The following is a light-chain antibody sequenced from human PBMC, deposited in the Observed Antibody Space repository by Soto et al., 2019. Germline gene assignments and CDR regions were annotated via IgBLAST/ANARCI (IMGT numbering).Light chain of an antibody. CDR3: SSYAGRVV. J-gene: IGLJ2*01. CDR2: EGT. V-gene: IGLV2-23*01. CDR1: SSDVGSYNH. Sequence: QSALTQPASVSGSPGQSITISCTGTSSDVGSYNHVSWYQQHPGKAPKLMNYEGTNRPSGVSNRFSGSKSGTTASLTISGLQAEDEAHYYCSSYAGRVVFGGGTKLTVL.